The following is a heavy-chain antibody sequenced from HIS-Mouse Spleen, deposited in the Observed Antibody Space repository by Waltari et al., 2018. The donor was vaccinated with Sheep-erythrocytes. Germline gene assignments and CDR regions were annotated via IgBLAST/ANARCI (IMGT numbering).Heavy chain of an antibody. J-gene: IGHJ4*02. CDR1: GFTFSSYG. Sequence: QPGRSLRLSCAASGFTFSSYGMHWVRQAPGKGLEWVAVISYDGSNKYYADSVKGRFTISRDNSKNTLYLQMNSLRAEDTAVYYCAKDRRGFWDYWGQGTLVTVSS. D-gene: IGHD3-10*01. V-gene: IGHV3-30*18. CDR2: ISYDGSNK. CDR3: AKDRRGFWDY.